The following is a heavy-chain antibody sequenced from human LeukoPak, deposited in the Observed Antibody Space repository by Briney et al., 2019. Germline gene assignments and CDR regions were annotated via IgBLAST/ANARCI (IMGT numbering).Heavy chain of an antibody. J-gene: IGHJ5*01. CDR3: ARSNGFAAIDS. CDR2: IYHSGST. CDR1: GGSISSGGYY. D-gene: IGHD2-8*01. V-gene: IGHV4-30-2*01. Sequence: SQTLSLTCTVSGGSISSGGYYWSWIRQPPGKGLEWIGYIYHSGSTYYNPSLKSRVTISVDRSKNQFSLKLSSVTAADTAVYYCARSNGFAAIDSWAHGIMVTVSS.